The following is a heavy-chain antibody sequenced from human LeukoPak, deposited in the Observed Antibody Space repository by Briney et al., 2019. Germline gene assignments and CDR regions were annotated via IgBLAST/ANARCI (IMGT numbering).Heavy chain of an antibody. D-gene: IGHD6-6*01. CDR3: AKLTSRPPYYFDY. CDR2: ISGSGGST. J-gene: IGHJ4*02. CDR1: GFSFSSYV. Sequence: GGSLRLSCAASGFSFSSYVMSWVRQAPGKGLEWVSAISGSGGSTYFADSVKGRFTISRDNSKNTLYLQMNSLRAEDTAVYYCAKLTSRPPYYFDYWGQGTLVTVSS. V-gene: IGHV3-23*01.